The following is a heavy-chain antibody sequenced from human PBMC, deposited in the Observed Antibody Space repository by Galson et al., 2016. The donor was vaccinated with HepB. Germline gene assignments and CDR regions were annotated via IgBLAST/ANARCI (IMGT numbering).Heavy chain of an antibody. CDR2: ISYDGSNQ. J-gene: IGHJ4*02. V-gene: IGHV3-30*03. D-gene: IGHD1-7*01. Sequence: LRLSCAASGFAFRTYSMNWVRQAPGKGLEWVAVISYDGSNQYYVDSVKGRFTISRDNSKNTLYLQMNSLRTEDTAVYYCARRRGTGTIDYWGQGTLVTVSS. CDR3: ARRRGTGTIDY. CDR1: GFAFRTYS.